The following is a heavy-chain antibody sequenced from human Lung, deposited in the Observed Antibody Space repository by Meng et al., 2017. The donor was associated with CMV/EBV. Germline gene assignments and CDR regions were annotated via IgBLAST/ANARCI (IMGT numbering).Heavy chain of an antibody. Sequence: CTGSGGSVSSGSYYWSWIRQPPGKGLEWSGYIYYSGSTNYNPSLKSRVTISADTSKNQFSLRLSSVTAADTAVYYCARAGPGWFDPWGQGTLVTVSS. V-gene: IGHV4-61*01. J-gene: IGHJ5*02. CDR2: IYYSGST. CDR3: ARAGPGWFDP. CDR1: GGSVSSGSYY.